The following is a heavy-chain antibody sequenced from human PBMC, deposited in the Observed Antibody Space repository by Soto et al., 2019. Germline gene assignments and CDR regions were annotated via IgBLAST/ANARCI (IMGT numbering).Heavy chain of an antibody. V-gene: IGHV3-30*18. CDR1: GFTFSSYG. J-gene: IGHJ6*02. D-gene: IGHD1-20*01. CDR3: AKDRCVAVANLTGTCGMDG. CDR2: ISYDGSNK. Sequence: QVQLVESGGGVVQPGRSLRLSCAASGFTFSSYGMHWVRQAPGKGLEWVAVISYDGSNKYYADSVKGRFTLSRDNSKNPLYLQMNSLRAADTAVYYCAKDRCVAVANLTGTCGMDGWGQGTTVTVSS.